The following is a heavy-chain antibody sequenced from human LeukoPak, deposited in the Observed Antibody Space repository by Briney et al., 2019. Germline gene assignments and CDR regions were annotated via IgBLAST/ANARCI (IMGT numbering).Heavy chain of an antibody. V-gene: IGHV3-9*01. CDR1: GFTFDDYA. J-gene: IGHJ4*02. CDR3: ATSSGYGDYDY. D-gene: IGHD4-17*01. Sequence: GGSLRLSCAASGFTFDDYAMHWVRQAPGKGLEWVSGISWNSGSIGYADSVKGRFTISRDNAKKSLYLQMNSLRAEDTALYYCATSSGYGDYDYWGQGTLVTVSS. CDR2: ISWNSGSI.